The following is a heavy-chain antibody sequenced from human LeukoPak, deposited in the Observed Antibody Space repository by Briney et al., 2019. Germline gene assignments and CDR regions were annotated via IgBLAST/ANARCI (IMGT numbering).Heavy chain of an antibody. V-gene: IGHV1-69*04. Sequence: SVKVSCKASGGTFSSYTISWVRQAPGQGLEWMGRIIPTLGIANYAQKFQGRVTITADKSTSTAYMELSSLRSEDTAVYYCARDLTCGGDCYKYDAFDIWGQGTMVTVSS. CDR3: ARDLTCGGDCYKYDAFDI. J-gene: IGHJ3*02. CDR1: GGTFSSYT. CDR2: IIPTLGIA. D-gene: IGHD2-21*02.